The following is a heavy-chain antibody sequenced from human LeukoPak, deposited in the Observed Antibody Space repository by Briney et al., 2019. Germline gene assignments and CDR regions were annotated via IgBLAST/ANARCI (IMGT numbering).Heavy chain of an antibody. V-gene: IGHV1-58*02. CDR1: GFTLTSSA. J-gene: IGHJ4*02. CDR2: IVVGSGNT. CDR3: AVGGYSSGFDY. D-gene: IGHD6-19*01. Sequence: SVKVSRKASGFTLTSSAMQWVRQARGQRLEWIGWIVVGSGNTNYAQKFQERVTITRDMSTSTAYMELSSLRSEDTAVYYCAVGGYSSGFDYWGQGTLVTVSS.